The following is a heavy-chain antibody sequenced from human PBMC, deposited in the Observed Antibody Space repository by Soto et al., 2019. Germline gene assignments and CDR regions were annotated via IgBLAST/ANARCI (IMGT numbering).Heavy chain of an antibody. J-gene: IGHJ5*02. CDR2: IYYTGST. D-gene: IGHD5-12*01. V-gene: IGHV4-61*01. Sequence: SETLSLTCTVSGGSVNRGTYYWSWLRQPPGKGLEWFGYIYYTGSTNYNPSLKSRVTITLDTSKNQFSLKLTSVTAADTAVYYCARGAYRGYQWAPNWFDPWGQGTLVTVSS. CDR1: GGSVNRGTYY. CDR3: ARGAYRGYQWAPNWFDP.